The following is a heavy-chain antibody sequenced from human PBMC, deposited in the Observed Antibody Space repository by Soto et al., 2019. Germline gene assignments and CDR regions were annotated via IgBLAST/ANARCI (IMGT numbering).Heavy chain of an antibody. V-gene: IGHV3-9*01. CDR1: GFTFDDYA. J-gene: IGHJ3*02. D-gene: IGHD4-17*01. Sequence: EVQLVESGGGLVQPGRSLRLSCAASGFTFDDYAMHWVRQAPGKGPEWVSGLTWNSGSRGYAESVKGRFTISRDNAKNSLYLLRNCLRTEDTAWYYCAKSKGDVEILRTTVTTFWGPFHIWGQGTMVTVSS. CDR3: AKSKGDVEILRTTVTTFWGPFHI. CDR2: LTWNSGSR.